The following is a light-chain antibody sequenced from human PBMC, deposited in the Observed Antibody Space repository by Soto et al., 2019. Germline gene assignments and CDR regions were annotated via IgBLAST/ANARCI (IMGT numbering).Light chain of an antibody. CDR3: QSYDSSRTVV. J-gene: IGLJ2*01. V-gene: IGLV1-40*01. CDR2: DNT. CDR1: SSNIGAGFV. Sequence: QSVLTQPPSVSGAPGQRVTISCTGSSSNIGAGFVVHWYQQFPGTTPKFLIYDNTNRPSGVPDRFSASKSGTSASLDIPGLQAEDEDEYFCQSYDSSRTVVFGGGTKLTVL.